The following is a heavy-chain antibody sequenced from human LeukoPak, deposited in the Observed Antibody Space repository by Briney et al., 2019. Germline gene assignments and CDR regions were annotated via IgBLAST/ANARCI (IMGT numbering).Heavy chain of an antibody. J-gene: IGHJ4*02. CDR2: IKQDGSEK. Sequence: PGGSLRLSCAASGFTFSSDWMSWVRQAPGKGLEWVANIKQDGSEKYYVDSVKGRFTISRDNAKNSLYLQMNSLRAEDTAVYYCARDPSHWYYYDSSGYYDKVDYWGQGTLVTVSS. CDR1: GFTFSSDW. CDR3: ARDPSHWYYYDSSGYYDKVDY. V-gene: IGHV3-7*01. D-gene: IGHD3-22*01.